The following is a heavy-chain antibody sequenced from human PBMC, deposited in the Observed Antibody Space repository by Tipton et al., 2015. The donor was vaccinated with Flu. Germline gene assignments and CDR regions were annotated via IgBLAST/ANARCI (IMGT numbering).Heavy chain of an antibody. V-gene: IGHV3-21*01. Sequence: CAASGFTFSSYSMNWVRQAPGKGLEWVSSISSSSSYIYYADSVKGRFTISRDNAKNSLYLQMNSLRAEDTAVYYCARTRRDYGDYDGYYYGMDVWGQGTTVTVSS. D-gene: IGHD4-17*01. CDR3: ARTRRDYGDYDGYYYGMDV. CDR2: ISSSSSYI. J-gene: IGHJ6*02. CDR1: GFTFSSYS.